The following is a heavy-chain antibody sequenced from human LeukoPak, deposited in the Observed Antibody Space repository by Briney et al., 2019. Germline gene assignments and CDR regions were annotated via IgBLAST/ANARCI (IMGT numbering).Heavy chain of an antibody. Sequence: GGSLRLSCAASGFTFSSYAMHWVRQAPGKGLEWVAVISYDGSNKYYADSVKGRFTISRDNAKNSLFLQMNSLRAEDTAIYYCTTDTWYSAGHWGQGTLVTVSS. J-gene: IGHJ4*02. D-gene: IGHD2-15*01. V-gene: IGHV3-30-3*01. CDR1: GFTFSSYA. CDR2: ISYDGSNK. CDR3: TTDTWYSAGH.